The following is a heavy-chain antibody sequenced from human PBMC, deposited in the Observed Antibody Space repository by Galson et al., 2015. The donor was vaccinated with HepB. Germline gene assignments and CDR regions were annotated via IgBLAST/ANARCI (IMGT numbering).Heavy chain of an antibody. V-gene: IGHV1-58*01. CDR2: IVVGSGNT. Sequence: SVKVSCKASGFTFTSSAVQWVRQARGQRLEWIGWIVVGSGNTNYAQKFQERVTITRDMSTSTAYMELSSLRSEDTAVYYCAADQGILTGYLLSDEDDAFDIWGQGTMVTVSS. CDR3: AADQGILTGYLLSDEDDAFDI. J-gene: IGHJ3*02. D-gene: IGHD3-9*01. CDR1: GFTFTSSA.